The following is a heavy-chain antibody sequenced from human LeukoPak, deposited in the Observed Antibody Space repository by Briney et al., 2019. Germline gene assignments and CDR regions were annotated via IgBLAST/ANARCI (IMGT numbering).Heavy chain of an antibody. J-gene: IGHJ4*02. CDR1: GGSFSGYY. Sequence: SETLSLTCAVYGGSFSGYYWSWIRQPPGKGLEWIGEINHSGSTKYNPSLKRRVTLSVNTPKNQFSLKLSSVTAADTAVYYCASLLMTRNYCGSGDYWGQGTLVTVSS. D-gene: IGHD3-10*01. CDR2: INHSGST. V-gene: IGHV4-34*01. CDR3: ASLLMTRNYCGSGDY.